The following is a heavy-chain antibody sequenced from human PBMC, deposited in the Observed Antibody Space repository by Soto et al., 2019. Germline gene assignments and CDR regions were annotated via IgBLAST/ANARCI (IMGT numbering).Heavy chain of an antibody. V-gene: IGHV3-33*01. J-gene: IGHJ4*02. D-gene: IGHD4-17*01. Sequence: QVQLVESGGGVVQPGRSLRLSCAASGFSFSSYGMHWVRQAPGKGLEWVAVIWYDGSNKYYADSVKGRFTISRDNSKNTLYLQMNSLRAEDTAVYYCAREISWATVTHEYSFDYWGQGTLVTVSS. CDR3: AREISWATVTHEYSFDY. CDR2: IWYDGSNK. CDR1: GFSFSSYG.